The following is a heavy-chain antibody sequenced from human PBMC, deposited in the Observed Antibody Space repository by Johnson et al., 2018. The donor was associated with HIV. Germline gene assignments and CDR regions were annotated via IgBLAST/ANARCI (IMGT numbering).Heavy chain of an antibody. J-gene: IGHJ3*02. CDR1: GFTVSSNY. CDR2: IYSGGST. V-gene: IGHV3-66*01. CDR3: ARSEYDYYDSSGYDAFDI. Sequence: VKLVESGGGVVQPGRSLRLSCAASGFTVSSNYMSWVRQAPGKGLEWVSVIYSGGSTYYADSVKGRFTISRDNAKNTLYLQMNSLRAEDTAVYYCARSEYDYYDSSGYDAFDIWGQGTMVTVSS. D-gene: IGHD3-22*01.